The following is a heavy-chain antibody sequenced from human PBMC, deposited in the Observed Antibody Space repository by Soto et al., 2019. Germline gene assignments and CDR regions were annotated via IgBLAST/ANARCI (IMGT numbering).Heavy chain of an antibody. D-gene: IGHD2-21*02. J-gene: IGHJ4*02. Sequence: PGGSLRLSCEASGFPFDNYAMSWVRQAPGKGLEWVSAISGGSPKEFYAESVKGRFTISRDNSKNTLFLEMNSLSADDAALYYCAKDFSRDSFSQKPSCREDCYPLDSWGQGTQVTVYS. V-gene: IGHV3-23*01. CDR1: GFPFDNYA. CDR3: AKDFSRDSFSQKPSCREDCYPLDS. CDR2: ISGGSPKE.